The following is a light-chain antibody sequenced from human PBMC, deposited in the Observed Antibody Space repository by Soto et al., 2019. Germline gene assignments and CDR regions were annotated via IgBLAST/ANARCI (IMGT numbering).Light chain of an antibody. Sequence: DIQMTQSPSSLSASVGDRVTITCRASRSISTYLNWYQQKPGKAPELLIYAATTLQIGVPSRFSGRGTGTEFTLTITSLQPEDFATYFCQQSYSTPVHFGQGTKLEIK. CDR3: QQSYSTPVH. CDR1: RSISTY. CDR2: AAT. J-gene: IGKJ2*01. V-gene: IGKV1-39*01.